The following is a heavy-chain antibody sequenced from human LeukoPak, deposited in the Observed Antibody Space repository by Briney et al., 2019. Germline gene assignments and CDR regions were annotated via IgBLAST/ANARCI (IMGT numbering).Heavy chain of an antibody. CDR2: ISGGST. CDR1: GFTVSSNS. J-gene: IGHJ4*02. V-gene: IGHV3-38-3*01. Sequence: GGSLRLSCTVSGFTVSSNSMSWVRQAPGKGLEWISSISGGSTYYADSRKGRFTISRHNSKNTLHLQMSSLRTEDTALYYCARDFSSYYDSTSNYGDAYFDYWGQGTLVTVSS. D-gene: IGHD3-22*01. CDR3: ARDFSSYYDSTSNYGDAYFDY.